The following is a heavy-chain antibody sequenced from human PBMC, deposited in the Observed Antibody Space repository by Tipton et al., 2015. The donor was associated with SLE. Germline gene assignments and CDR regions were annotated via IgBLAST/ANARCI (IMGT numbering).Heavy chain of an antibody. CDR2: IYTSGST. CDR3: ARVHRKAYYYMDV. J-gene: IGHJ6*03. CDR1: GVSISSGSYY. Sequence: LRLSCGVSGVSISSGSYYWGWVRRPAGKGLEWIGRIYTSGSTNYSPSLKSRVSISVDTSKNQFSLKLISVTAADTAVYYCARVHRKAYYYMDVWGKGTSVIVYS. V-gene: IGHV4-61*02.